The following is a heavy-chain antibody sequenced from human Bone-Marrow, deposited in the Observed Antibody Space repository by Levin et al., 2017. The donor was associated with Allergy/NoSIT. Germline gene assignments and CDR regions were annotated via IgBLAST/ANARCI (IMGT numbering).Heavy chain of an antibody. Sequence: SETLSLTCTVSGASVSSGTYYWSWIRQPPGRGLEWIGYFYYSGSTKYNPSLKSRATMSVDTSKNHFSLKLSSVTAADTAVYYCARDSPNCSGGSCYSGWGQGTLVTVSS. J-gene: IGHJ4*02. CDR2: FYYSGST. V-gene: IGHV4-61*03. CDR1: GASVSSGTYY. D-gene: IGHD2-15*01. CDR3: ARDSPNCSGGSCYSG.